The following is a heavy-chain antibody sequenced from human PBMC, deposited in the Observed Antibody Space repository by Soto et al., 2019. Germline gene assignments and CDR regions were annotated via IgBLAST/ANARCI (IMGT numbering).Heavy chain of an antibody. CDR3: ARRSSSSWYSWFDP. D-gene: IGHD6-13*01. CDR1: GGSISSSSYY. CDR2: IYYSGST. V-gene: IGHV4-39*01. Sequence: SETLSLTCTVSGGSISSSSYYWGWIRQPPGKGLEWIGSIYYSGSTYYNPSLKSRVTISVDTSKNQFSLKLSSVTAADTAVYYCARRSSSSWYSWFDPWGQGTLVTVSS. J-gene: IGHJ5*02.